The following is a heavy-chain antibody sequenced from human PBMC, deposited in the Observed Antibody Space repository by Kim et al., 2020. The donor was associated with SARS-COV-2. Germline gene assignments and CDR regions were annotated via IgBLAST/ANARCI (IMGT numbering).Heavy chain of an antibody. CDR1: GFTFSSYA. CDR3: ARGGWELLHDYYYGMDV. D-gene: IGHD1-26*01. V-gene: IGHV3-30*04. J-gene: IGHJ6*02. CDR2: ISYDGSNK. Sequence: GGSLRLSCAASGFTFSSYAMHWVRQAPGKGLEWVAVISYDGSNKYYADSVKGRFTISRDNSKNTLYLQMNSLRAEDTAVYYCARGGWELLHDYYYGMDVWGQGTTVTVSS.